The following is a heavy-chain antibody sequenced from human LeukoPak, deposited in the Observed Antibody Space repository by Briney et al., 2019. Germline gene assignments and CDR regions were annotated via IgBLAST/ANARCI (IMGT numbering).Heavy chain of an antibody. CDR1: GGSISSGGYY. J-gene: IGHJ4*02. V-gene: IGHV4-31*03. CDR3: ARFYDSSGYYHDY. D-gene: IGHD3-22*01. CDR2: IYYGGST. Sequence: SETLSLTCTVSGGSISSGGYYWSWIRQHPGKGLEWIGYIYYGGSTYYNPSLKSRVTISVDTSKNQFSLKLSSVTAADTAVYYCARFYDSSGYYHDYWGQGTLVTVSS.